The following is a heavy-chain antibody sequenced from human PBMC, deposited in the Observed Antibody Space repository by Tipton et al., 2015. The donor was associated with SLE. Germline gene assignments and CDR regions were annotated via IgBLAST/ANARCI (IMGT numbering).Heavy chain of an antibody. J-gene: IGHJ5*02. Sequence: QLVQSGAEMKKPGGSVKVSCKASGYSSTTYYIHWVRQAPGKGLEWMGLLDPRAGNTFYAQRFQGRVAMTRDTSTSTVYMELISLTSEDTAVYYCARVPVPGAFTPGGGWFDPWGQGTPVTVSS. V-gene: IGHV1-46*01. D-gene: IGHD3-16*01. CDR3: ARVPVPGAFTPGGGWFDP. CDR1: GYSSTTYY. CDR2: LDPRAGNT.